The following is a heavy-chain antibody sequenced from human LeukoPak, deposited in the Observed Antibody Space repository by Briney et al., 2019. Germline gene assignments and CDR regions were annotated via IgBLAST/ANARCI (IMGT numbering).Heavy chain of an antibody. CDR3: AREAMAAGKNFDY. CDR1: GYDITSYY. D-gene: IGHD5-18*01. CDR2: VHPNGDNR. J-gene: IGHJ4*02. Sequence: ASVKVSCKASGYDITSYYMHWVRQAPGQGLEWMGTVHPNGDNRTYAQRFQGRVTMTRDTSTSTVYMDLSSLRPEDTAVYYCAREAMAAGKNFDYWGQGTQVTVSS. V-gene: IGHV1-46*01.